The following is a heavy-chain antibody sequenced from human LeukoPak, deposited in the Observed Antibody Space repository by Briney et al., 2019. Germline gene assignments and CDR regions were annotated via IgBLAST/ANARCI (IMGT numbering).Heavy chain of an antibody. Sequence: PSETLSLTCAVYGGSFSGYYWSWIRQPPGKRLQWIGEINHSGSTNYNPSPNSRLTTSVDTAKHQFCPKLSSVTAADTAVYYCARGGRTRYYGSGSYYSPNNWFDPWGQGTLVTVSS. D-gene: IGHD3-10*01. CDR3: ARGGRTRYYGSGSYYSPNNWFDP. CDR2: INHSGST. J-gene: IGHJ5*02. CDR1: GGSFSGYY. V-gene: IGHV4-34*01.